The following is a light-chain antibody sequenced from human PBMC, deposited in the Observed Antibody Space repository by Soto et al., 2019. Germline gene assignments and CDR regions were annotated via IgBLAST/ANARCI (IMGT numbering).Light chain of an antibody. CDR2: DN. J-gene: IGLJ2*01. V-gene: IGLV1-44*01. CDR1: SSNIGRDP. CDR3: ATWDDSLNGVL. Sequence: QSVLTQPPSASGTPGQGVSISCSGSSSNIGRDPVNWYQQLPGTAPKLLIYDNKRPSGVPDRFSGSKSGTSASLAISGLQSEDEAEYFCATWDDSLNGVLFGGGTKLTVL.